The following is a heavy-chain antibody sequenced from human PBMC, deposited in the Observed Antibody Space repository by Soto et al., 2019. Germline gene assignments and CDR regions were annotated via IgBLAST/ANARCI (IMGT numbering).Heavy chain of an antibody. CDR3: ARALPSYYYYGMDV. CDR1: GGSVSSGGYY. CDR2: ISYSGST. Sequence: QVQLQESGPGLVKPSQTLSLTCTVSGGSVSSGGYYWSWIRQHPGKGLEWIGYISYSGSTYYNPSLKSRPTVAVDTAKTQFSLKLRSVAAADTAVYSCARALPSYYYYGMDVWGQGTTVTVSS. V-gene: IGHV4-31*03. J-gene: IGHJ6*02.